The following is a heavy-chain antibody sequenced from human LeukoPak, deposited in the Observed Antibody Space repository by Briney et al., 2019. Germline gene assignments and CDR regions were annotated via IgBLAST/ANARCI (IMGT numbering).Heavy chain of an antibody. J-gene: IGHJ1*01. CDR3: ARSTVVAALGYFQH. D-gene: IGHD2-15*01. V-gene: IGHV4-59*01. CDR1: GGSISSYY. CDR2: IYYSGST. Sequence: PSETRSLTCTVSGGSISSYYWSWIRQPPGKGLEWIGYIYYSGSTNYNPSLKSRVTISVATSKNQFSLKLSSVTAADTAVYYCARSTVVAALGYFQHWGQGTLVTVSS.